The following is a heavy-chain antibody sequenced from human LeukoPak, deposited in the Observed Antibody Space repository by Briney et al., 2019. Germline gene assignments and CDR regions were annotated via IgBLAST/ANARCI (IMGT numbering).Heavy chain of an antibody. V-gene: IGHV4-4*07. D-gene: IGHD6-19*01. CDR2: IYTSVST. CDR3: ARENPYSSGWYAGYYFDY. J-gene: IGHJ4*02. Sequence: SETLSLTCTVSGGSISSYYWSWIRQPAGKGLEWIGRIYTSVSTNYNPSLKSRVTMSVDTSKNQFSLKLSSVTAADTAVYYCARENPYSSGWYAGYYFDYWGQGTLVTVSS. CDR1: GGSISSYY.